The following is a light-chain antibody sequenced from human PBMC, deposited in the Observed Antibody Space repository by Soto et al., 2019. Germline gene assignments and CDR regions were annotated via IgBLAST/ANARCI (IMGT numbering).Light chain of an antibody. CDR2: SAS. CDR3: QQYNHWPPIT. Sequence: ETVLTQSPDTLPVSPRDRATLSGRASQSVGNSLAWYEQKRGHAPSLLIHSASTRAPGVTVRFSGSGFGTAFTLHIRSLPSEDSAIYYCQQYNHWPPITFGPGTRLEI. V-gene: IGKV3-15*01. CDR1: QSVGNS. J-gene: IGKJ5*01.